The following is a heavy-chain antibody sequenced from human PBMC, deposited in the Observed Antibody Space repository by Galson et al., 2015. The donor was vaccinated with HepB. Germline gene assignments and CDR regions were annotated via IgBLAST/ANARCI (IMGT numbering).Heavy chain of an antibody. Sequence: SLRLSCAASGFSVSHQDIHWVRQVTGQGLEWISAIDTGGGTHFLDSVKGRFTISREDAKNSLYLQMNSLRAGDTAVYFCAREAVGDGITAFDIWGQGTMVIVSS. J-gene: IGHJ3*02. D-gene: IGHD1-26*01. CDR1: GFSVSHQD. V-gene: IGHV3-13*01. CDR3: AREAVGDGITAFDI. CDR2: IDTGGGT.